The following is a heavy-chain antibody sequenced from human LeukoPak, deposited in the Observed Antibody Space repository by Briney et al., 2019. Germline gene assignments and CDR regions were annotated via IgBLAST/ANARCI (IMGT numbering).Heavy chain of an antibody. CDR2: INPNSGGT. J-gene: IGHJ5*02. CDR1: GYTFTGYY. D-gene: IGHD3-10*01. CDR3: ARDGVYGSGSNWFDP. Sequence: ASVKVSCRASGYTFTGYYMHWVRQAPGQGLEWMGWINPNSGGTNYAQKFQGRVTMTRDTSISTAYMELSRLRSDDTAVYYCARDGVYGSGSNWFDPWGQGTLVTVSS. V-gene: IGHV1-2*02.